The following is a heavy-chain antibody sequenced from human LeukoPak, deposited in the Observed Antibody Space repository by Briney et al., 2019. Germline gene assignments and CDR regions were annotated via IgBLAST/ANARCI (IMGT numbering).Heavy chain of an antibody. J-gene: IGHJ4*02. CDR3: ARSPDILTGENFDY. D-gene: IGHD3-9*01. Sequence: ASVKVSCKASGYTFTSYDINWVRQATGQGLEWMGWMNPNSGNTGYAQKFQGRVTMTRDMSISTAYIELSRLRSDDTAVYYCARSPDILTGENFDYWGQGTLVTVSS. V-gene: IGHV1-8*01. CDR2: MNPNSGNT. CDR1: GYTFTSYD.